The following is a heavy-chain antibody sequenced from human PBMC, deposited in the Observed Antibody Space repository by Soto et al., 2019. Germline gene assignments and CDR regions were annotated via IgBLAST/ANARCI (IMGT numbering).Heavy chain of an antibody. CDR1: GFSLSTSGVS. J-gene: IGHJ4*02. CDR3: AHRVGSRGSLAY. CDR2: IYWNDDK. V-gene: IGHV2-5*01. D-gene: IGHD6-25*01. Sequence: QITLKESGPTLVKPTQTLTLTCTFSGFSLSTSGVSVGWIRQPPGKALEWLAFIYWNDDKSYSPSLKSRLTVTKDNSKKQVVLTMTNMDPADTATYYCAHRVGSRGSLAYWGQGTMVTVSS.